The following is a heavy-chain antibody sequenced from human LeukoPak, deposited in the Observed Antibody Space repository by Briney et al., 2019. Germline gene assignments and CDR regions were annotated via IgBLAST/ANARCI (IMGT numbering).Heavy chain of an antibody. CDR3: ARHKDYYYGMDV. V-gene: IGHV3-53*01. CDR1: GFTVSSNY. CDR2: IYSDGNT. Sequence: PGGSLRLSCAASGFTVSSNYMSWVRQAPGKGLEWVSVIYSDGNTYYADSVKGRFTISRDNSKNTLYLQMNTLRAEDTAVYYCARHKDYYYGMDVWGQGTTVTVSS. J-gene: IGHJ6*02.